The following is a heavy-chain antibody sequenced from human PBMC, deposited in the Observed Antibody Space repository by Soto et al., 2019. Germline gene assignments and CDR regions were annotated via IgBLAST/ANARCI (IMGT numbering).Heavy chain of an antibody. CDR1: GITFSKAR. CDR3: TTNFYSDYGMDV. Sequence: EVQLVESGGGLVKPGGSLRLSCAASGITFSKARMNWVRQSPGKGLEWVGRIKSKSDGGTTDYAAPVKGRFTISRDDSKNTLCLQMNSLKTEDTAVYYCTTNFYSDYGMDVWGQGTTVTVSS. CDR2: IKSKSDGGTT. V-gene: IGHV3-15*01. J-gene: IGHJ6*02. D-gene: IGHD4-4*01.